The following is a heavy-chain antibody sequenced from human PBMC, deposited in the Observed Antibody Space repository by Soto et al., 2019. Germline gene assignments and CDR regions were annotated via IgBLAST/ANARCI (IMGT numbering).Heavy chain of an antibody. CDR2: ISYDGSEK. CDR1: VFSFSNYV. Sequence: GGSLRISWVASVFSFSNYVVHWVRQAPGKGLEWVAAISYDGSEKNYVDSVEGRFTISRDNSKKTLFLQMNSLRGEDTAVYFCAKDSSSSNHYYGMDVWGQGTTVTVSS. V-gene: IGHV3-30*18. J-gene: IGHJ6*02. CDR3: AKDSSSSNHYYGMDV. D-gene: IGHD6-6*01.